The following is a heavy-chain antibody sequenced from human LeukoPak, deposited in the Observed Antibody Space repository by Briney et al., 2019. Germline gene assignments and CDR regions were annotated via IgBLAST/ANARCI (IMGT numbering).Heavy chain of an antibody. V-gene: IGHV3-11*04. J-gene: IGHJ4*02. D-gene: IGHD6-6*01. CDR1: GFTFTDYY. CDR3: GGEPYGTSSDRLDY. CDR2: ISSTGRLM. Sequence: GGSLRLSCAASGFTFTDYYLSWLRQAPGKGLEWVAYISSTGRLMYYAHSVKGRFTISRDNAQKLVYLQMNSLRAEDTAVYYCGGEPYGTSSDRLDYWGQGTLVTVSS.